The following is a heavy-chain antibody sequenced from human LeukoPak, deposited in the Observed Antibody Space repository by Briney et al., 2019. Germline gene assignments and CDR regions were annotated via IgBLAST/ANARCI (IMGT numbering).Heavy chain of an antibody. CDR2: ISGSGGST. V-gene: IGHV3-23*01. CDR3: AKDLRQWLSYYFDN. CDR1: GFTFSSYA. D-gene: IGHD6-19*01. J-gene: IGHJ4*02. Sequence: GGSLRLSCAASGFTFSSYAMNWVRQAPGEGLEWVSTISGSGGSTYYADSVKGRFTISRDNSKNTLYLQMNSLRAEDTAVYYCAKDLRQWLSYYFDNWGQGTLVTVSS.